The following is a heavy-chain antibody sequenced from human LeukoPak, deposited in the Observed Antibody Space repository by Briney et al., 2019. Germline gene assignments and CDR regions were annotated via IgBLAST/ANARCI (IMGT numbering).Heavy chain of an antibody. CDR3: ARKLPNYYGSGSRNWFDP. J-gene: IGHJ5*02. V-gene: IGHV4-39*01. D-gene: IGHD3-10*01. CDR2: IYYSGST. CDR1: GGSISSSSYY. Sequence: SETLSLTCTVSGGSISSSSYYWGWIRQPPGKGLEWIGSIYYSGSTYYNPSLKSRVTISVDTSKNQFSLKLSSVTAADTAVYYCARKLPNYYGSGSRNWFDPWGQGTLVTVSS.